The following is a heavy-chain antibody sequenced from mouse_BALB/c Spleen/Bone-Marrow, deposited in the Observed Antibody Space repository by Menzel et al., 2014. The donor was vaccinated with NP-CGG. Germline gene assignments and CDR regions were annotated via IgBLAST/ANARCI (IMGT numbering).Heavy chain of an antibody. V-gene: IGHV5-15*02. D-gene: IGHD2-3*01. CDR1: GFTFSDYG. CDR2: ISNLAYSI. CDR3: ARDIDGYYDYAMDY. J-gene: IGHJ4*01. Sequence: EVKLVESGGGLVQPGGSRKLSCAASGFTFSDYGMAWVRQAPGKGPEWVAFISNLAYSIYYADTVTGRFTISRENAKNTLYLEMSSLRSEDTAMYYCARDIDGYYDYAMDYWGQGTSVPVSS.